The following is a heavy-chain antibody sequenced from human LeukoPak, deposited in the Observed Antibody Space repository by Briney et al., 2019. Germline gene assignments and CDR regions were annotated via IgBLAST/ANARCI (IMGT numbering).Heavy chain of an antibody. CDR3: ARDVGSSGCSDY. CDR2: INPNSGGT. Sequence: ASVKVSCKASGYTLTGYYMHWVRQAPGQGLEWMGWINPNSGGTNYAQKFQGRVTMTRDTSISTAYMELSRLRSDDTTVYYCARDVGSSGCSDYWGQGTLVTVSS. D-gene: IGHD6-19*01. CDR1: GYTLTGYY. V-gene: IGHV1-2*02. J-gene: IGHJ4*02.